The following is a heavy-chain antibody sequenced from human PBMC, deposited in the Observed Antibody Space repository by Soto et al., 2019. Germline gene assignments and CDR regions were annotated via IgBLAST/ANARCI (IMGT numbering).Heavy chain of an antibody. Sequence: PSETLSLTCAVYGGSFSGYYWTWIRQPPGTGLEWIGEINHSGSTNYNPSLKSRVTISADTSQNQFSLDLTSVTATDTAVYFCARHPGYCSGGSCNGQYTLDVWGQGTTVTVS. CDR1: GGSFSGYY. V-gene: IGHV4-34*01. CDR2: INHSGST. CDR3: ARHPGYCSGGSCNGQYTLDV. J-gene: IGHJ6*02. D-gene: IGHD2-15*01.